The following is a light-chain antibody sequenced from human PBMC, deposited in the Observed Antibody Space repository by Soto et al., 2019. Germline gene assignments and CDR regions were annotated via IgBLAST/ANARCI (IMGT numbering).Light chain of an antibody. CDR3: QVWDSSSDHWV. J-gene: IGLJ3*02. Sequence: SYELTQPPSVSVAPGKTASITCGGNKIGNKNVHWFQQKPGRAPVLVIYYDSDRPLGIPERFSGSNSGNTATLSISRVEAGDEADYYCQVWDSSSDHWVFGGGTKLTVL. CDR2: YDS. V-gene: IGLV3-21*04. CDR1: KIGNKN.